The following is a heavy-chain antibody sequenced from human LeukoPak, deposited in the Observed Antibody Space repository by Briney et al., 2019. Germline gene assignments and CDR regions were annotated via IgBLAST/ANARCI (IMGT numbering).Heavy chain of an antibody. Sequence: GGSLRLSCAASGFTFSSYAMHWVRQAPGKGLEWVAFIHSDGSNKHYADSVKGRFTISRDNSKNTLYLQMNSLRAEDTAVYYCAKVGTYSGSYYFDYWGQGTLVTVSS. CDR1: GFTFSSYA. V-gene: IGHV3-30*02. D-gene: IGHD1-26*01. CDR3: AKVGTYSGSYYFDY. J-gene: IGHJ4*02. CDR2: IHSDGSNK.